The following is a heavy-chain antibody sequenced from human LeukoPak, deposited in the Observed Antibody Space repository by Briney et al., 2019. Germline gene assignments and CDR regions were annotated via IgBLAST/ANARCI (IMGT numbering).Heavy chain of an antibody. D-gene: IGHD1-14*01. V-gene: IGHV3-23*01. J-gene: IGHJ3*02. Sequence: GGSLRLSCAASGFTFSSYAMSWVRQAPGKGLEWVSAISGSGGSTYYADSVKGRFTISRDNSKNTLYLQMNSLRAEDMALYYCAKDMTGDDAFDIWGQGTMVTVSS. CDR1: GFTFSSYA. CDR2: ISGSGGST. CDR3: AKDMTGDDAFDI.